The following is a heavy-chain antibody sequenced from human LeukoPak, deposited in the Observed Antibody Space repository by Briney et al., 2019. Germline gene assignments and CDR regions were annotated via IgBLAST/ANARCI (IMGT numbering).Heavy chain of an antibody. D-gene: IGHD3-16*02. CDR2: IYYSGST. J-gene: IGHJ5*02. Sequence: SETLSLTCTVSGGSNSSYYWSWIRQPPGKGLEWIGYIYYSGSTNYNPSLKSRVTISVDTSKNQFSLKLSSVTAADTAVYYCARGLRLGELSLKLDWFDPWGQGTLVTVSS. CDR1: GGSNSSYY. CDR3: ARGLRLGELSLKLDWFDP. V-gene: IGHV4-59*01.